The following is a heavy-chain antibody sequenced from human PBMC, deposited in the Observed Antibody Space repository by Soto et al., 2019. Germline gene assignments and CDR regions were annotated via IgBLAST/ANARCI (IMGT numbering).Heavy chain of an antibody. Sequence: SETLSLTCAVYGGSFSGYYWSWIRQPSGKGLEWIGEINHSGSTNYNPSLKSRVTISVDTSKNQFSLKLSSVTAADTAVYYCARGGLRGRQQLVRRVCCHGMDVWGQGTTVTVSS. CDR1: GGSFSGYY. CDR3: ARGGLRGRQQLVRRVCCHGMDV. D-gene: IGHD6-13*01. CDR2: INHSGST. V-gene: IGHV4-34*01. J-gene: IGHJ6*02.